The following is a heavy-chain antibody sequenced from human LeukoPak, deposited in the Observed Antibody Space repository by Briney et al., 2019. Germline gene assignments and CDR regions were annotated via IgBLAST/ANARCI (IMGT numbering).Heavy chain of an antibody. J-gene: IGHJ3*02. V-gene: IGHV3-7*03. CDR2: IKQDGSEK. D-gene: IGHD4/OR15-4a*01. CDR3: ARDVGPTMLDAFDI. CDR1: GFTFSSYW. Sequence: PGGSLRLSCAASGFTFSSYWMSWVRQAPGKGLEWVANIKQDGSEKYYVDSVKGRFTISRDNAKNSLYLQMNSLRAEDTAVYYCARDVGPTMLDAFDIWGQGTMVTVSS.